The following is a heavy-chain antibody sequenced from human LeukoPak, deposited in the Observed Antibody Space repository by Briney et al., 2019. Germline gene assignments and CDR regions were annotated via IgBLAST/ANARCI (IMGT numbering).Heavy chain of an antibody. Sequence: PSETLSLTCTVSGRSISTYYWSWIRQSPGKGLECIGYIDYSGSTNYNPSLKSRVTMSVDTSKNQFSLKLSSVTAADTAVYYCARWVAAASIDYWGQGTLVTASS. D-gene: IGHD6-13*01. CDR1: GRSISTYY. J-gene: IGHJ4*02. CDR3: ARWVAAASIDY. V-gene: IGHV4-59*01. CDR2: IDYSGST.